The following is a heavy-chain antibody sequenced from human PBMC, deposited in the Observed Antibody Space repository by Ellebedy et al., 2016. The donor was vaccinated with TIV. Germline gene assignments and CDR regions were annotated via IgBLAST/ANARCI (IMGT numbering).Heavy chain of an antibody. D-gene: IGHD3-22*01. Sequence: ASVKVSCKASGAAFSSHAVSWVRQAPGQGLEWMGGIVPMLRTANYAQKFQGRVTITADELGTTVYMELTSLRSEDAAAYYCARHSGYYWYYFDSWGQGTLVTVSS. CDR2: IVPMLRTA. J-gene: IGHJ4*02. CDR1: GAAFSSHA. V-gene: IGHV1-69*13. CDR3: ARHSGYYWYYFDS.